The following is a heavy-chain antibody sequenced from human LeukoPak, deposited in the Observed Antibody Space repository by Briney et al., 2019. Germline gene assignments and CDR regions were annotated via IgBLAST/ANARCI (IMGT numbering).Heavy chain of an antibody. D-gene: IGHD3-22*01. CDR2: IYYSVST. J-gene: IGHJ4*02. Sequence: SETLSLTCTVSGGSISIYYWNWIRQPPGKGLEWIGYIYYSVSTNYNPSLKSRVTISVDTSKNQFSLKLTSVTAADTAVYYCARGADSSGYYSIFYFDYWGQGTLVTVSS. CDR1: GGSISIYY. V-gene: IGHV4-59*01. CDR3: ARGADSSGYYSIFYFDY.